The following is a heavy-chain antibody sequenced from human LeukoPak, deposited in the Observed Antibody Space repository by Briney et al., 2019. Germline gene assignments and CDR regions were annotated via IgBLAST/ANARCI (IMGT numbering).Heavy chain of an antibody. Sequence: ASVKVSCKASGYTFTSYGISWVRQAPGQGLEWMGWINPNSGGTNYAQKFQGRVTMTRDTSISTAYMELSRLRSDDTAVYYCARNRHPAIVATTFFDYWGQGTLVTVSS. D-gene: IGHD5-12*01. CDR1: GYTFTSYG. V-gene: IGHV1-2*02. J-gene: IGHJ4*02. CDR2: INPNSGGT. CDR3: ARNRHPAIVATTFFDY.